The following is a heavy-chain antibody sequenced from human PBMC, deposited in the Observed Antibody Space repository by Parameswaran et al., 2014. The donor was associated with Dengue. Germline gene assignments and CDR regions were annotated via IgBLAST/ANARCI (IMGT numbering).Heavy chain of an antibody. Sequence: WVRQAPGQGLEWMGRIIPILGIANYAQKFQGRVTITADKSTSTAYMELSSLRSEDTAVYYCARVYCSSTSCSLGDYYYYMDVWGKGTTVTVSS. D-gene: IGHD2-2*01. J-gene: IGHJ6*03. CDR3: ARVYCSSTSCSLGDYYYYMDV. V-gene: IGHV1-69*04. CDR2: IIPILGIA.